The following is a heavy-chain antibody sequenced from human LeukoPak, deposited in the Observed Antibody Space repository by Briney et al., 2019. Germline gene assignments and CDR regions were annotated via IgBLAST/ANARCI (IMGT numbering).Heavy chain of an antibody. V-gene: IGHV1-69*13. J-gene: IGHJ6*02. D-gene: IGHD3-22*01. Sequence: ASVKVSCKASGGTFSSYAISWVRQAPGQGLEWMGGIIPIFGTANYARKFQGRVTITADESTSTAYMELSSLRSEDTAVYYCARENGLANYYDSSGLYYYGMDVWGQGTTVTVSS. CDR1: GGTFSSYA. CDR2: IIPIFGTA. CDR3: ARENGLANYYDSSGLYYYGMDV.